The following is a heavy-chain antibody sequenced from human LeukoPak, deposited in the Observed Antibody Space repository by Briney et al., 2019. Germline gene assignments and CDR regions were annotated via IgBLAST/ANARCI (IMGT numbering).Heavy chain of an antibody. D-gene: IGHD5-12*01. CDR3: ARDCSGYVNWFDP. CDR2: INPSGGST. J-gene: IGHJ5*02. Sequence: ASVKVSCKASGYTFSSYNMHWVRQAPGQGLEWMGIINPSGGSTSFAQKFQGRVTMTRDTSTSTVYMELSSLRSEDTAVYYCARDCSGYVNWFDPWVQGTLVTLSS. CDR1: GYTFSSYN. V-gene: IGHV1-46*01.